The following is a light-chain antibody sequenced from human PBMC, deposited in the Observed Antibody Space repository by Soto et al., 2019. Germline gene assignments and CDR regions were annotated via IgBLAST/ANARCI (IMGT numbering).Light chain of an antibody. Sequence: DIQITQSVFSLSASVGDRVTITCRASQGIYTWLAWYQQKPGKAPNLLIYTASSLQSGVPSRFSGTGSGTEFTLTINNLQPEEFATYYCQQAASFPIPFGQRTRLE. J-gene: IGKJ5*01. CDR2: TAS. CDR1: QGIYTW. CDR3: QQAASFPIP. V-gene: IGKV1-12*01.